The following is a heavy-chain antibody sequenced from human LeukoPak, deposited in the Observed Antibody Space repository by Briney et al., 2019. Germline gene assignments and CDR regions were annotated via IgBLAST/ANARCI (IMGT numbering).Heavy chain of an antibody. Sequence: PSETLSLTCTVSGGSISSSFWNWIRQPPGKGLEWIGFMHYSGNTKYNPSLESRVTISIDTSKNQFSLKLTSVTAADTAVYYCARGYGGSYSYPDAFDIWGQGTMVSVSS. J-gene: IGHJ3*02. CDR1: GGSISSSF. CDR3: ARGYGGSYSYPDAFDI. CDR2: MHYSGNT. D-gene: IGHD1-26*01. V-gene: IGHV4-59*01.